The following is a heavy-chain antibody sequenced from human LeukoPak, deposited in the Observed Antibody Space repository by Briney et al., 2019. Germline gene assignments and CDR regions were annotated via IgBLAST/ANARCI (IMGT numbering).Heavy chain of an antibody. CDR3: AKDPAAGTTGDWGYFDY. Sequence: GGSLRLSCAASGFIFSNYATQWVRQAPGMGLEWVAFIRYDGGNTYYADSVKGRFTISRDNSKNTLYLQMNSLRAEDTAVYYCAKDPAAGTTGDWGYFDYWGQGTLVTVSS. D-gene: IGHD1-7*01. J-gene: IGHJ4*02. CDR1: GFIFSNYA. V-gene: IGHV3-30*02. CDR2: IRYDGGNT.